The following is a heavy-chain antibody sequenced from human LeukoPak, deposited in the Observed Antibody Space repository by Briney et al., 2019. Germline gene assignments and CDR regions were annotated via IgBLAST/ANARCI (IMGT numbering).Heavy chain of an antibody. D-gene: IGHD3-10*01. Sequence: PGGSLRLSCAASGFTFSSYAMSWVRQAPGKGLEWVSAISGSGGSTYYADSVKGRFTISRDNSKNTLYLQTNSLRAEDTAVYYCATDRVIRYGSGSYYTFQNDYWGQGTLVTVSS. CDR3: ATDRVIRYGSGSYYTFQNDY. V-gene: IGHV3-23*01. CDR1: GFTFSSYA. J-gene: IGHJ4*02. CDR2: ISGSGGST.